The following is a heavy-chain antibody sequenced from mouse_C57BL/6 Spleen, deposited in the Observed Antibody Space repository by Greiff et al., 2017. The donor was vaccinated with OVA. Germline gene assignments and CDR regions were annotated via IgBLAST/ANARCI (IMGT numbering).Heavy chain of an antibody. CDR1: GFTFSDYG. J-gene: IGHJ2*01. CDR2: ISNLAYSI. Sequence: EVQGVESGGGLVQPGGSLKLSCAASGFTFSDYGMAWVRQAPRKGPAWVAFISNLAYSIYYADTVTGRFTISRENAKNTLYLEMSSLRSEDTAMYYCARDDGYYHFDYWGQGTTLTVSS. CDR3: ARDDGYYHFDY. D-gene: IGHD2-3*01. V-gene: IGHV5-15*01.